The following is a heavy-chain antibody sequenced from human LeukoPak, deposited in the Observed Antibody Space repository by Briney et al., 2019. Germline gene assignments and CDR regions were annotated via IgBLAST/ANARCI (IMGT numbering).Heavy chain of an antibody. V-gene: IGHV4-39*01. D-gene: IGHD6-13*01. CDR2: IYYSGST. CDR1: GGSISSNTHY. CDR3: ARQPSSSWYYFDY. Sequence: SETLSLTCTVSGGSISSNTHYWGWIRQPPGKGLEWIGSIYYSGSTYYNPSLKSRVTISVDTSKNQFSLKLSSVTAADTAVYYCARQPSSSWYYFDYWGQGTLVTVSS. J-gene: IGHJ4*02.